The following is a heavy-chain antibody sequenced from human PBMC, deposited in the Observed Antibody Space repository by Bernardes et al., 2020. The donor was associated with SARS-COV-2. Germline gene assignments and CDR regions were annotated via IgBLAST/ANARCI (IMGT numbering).Heavy chain of an antibody. J-gene: IGHJ4*02. V-gene: IGHV3-7*03. CDR3: ARDWGYSYGTD. CDR1: GFTFSNYC. CDR2: IRQDGSEK. Sequence: GGSLSPSCAASGFTFSNYCMSWVRQAAGKGLEWVANIRQDGSEKYYVDSVKGRFTISRDNAKNSLYLQMNSLRAEDTAVYYCARDWGYSYGTDWGQGTLVTVSS. D-gene: IGHD5-18*01.